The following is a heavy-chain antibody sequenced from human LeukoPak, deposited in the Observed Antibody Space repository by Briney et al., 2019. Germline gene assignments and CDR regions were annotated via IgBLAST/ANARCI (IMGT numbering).Heavy chain of an antibody. J-gene: IGHJ4*02. CDR3: ARGTSWGGDYFDY. CDR2: IKSDGSST. CDR1: GFTFSSYW. V-gene: IGHV3-74*01. Sequence: PGGSLRLSCAVSGFTFSSYWMHWVRQVPGEGLVWVSRIKSDGSSTSYAESVKGRFTISRDNAKNMVNLQMNSLRAEDTAMYYCARGTSWGGDYFDYRGQGTLVNVSS. D-gene: IGHD3-16*01.